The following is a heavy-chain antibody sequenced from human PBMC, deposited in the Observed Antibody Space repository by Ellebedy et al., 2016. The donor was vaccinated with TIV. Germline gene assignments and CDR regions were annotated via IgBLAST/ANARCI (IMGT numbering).Heavy chain of an antibody. CDR3: AKDSSSSGLSFDY. CDR2: ISWNSGSI. J-gene: IGHJ4*02. Sequence: SLKISCAASGFTFDDYAMHWVRQAPGKGLEWVSGISWNSGSIGYADSVKGRFTISRDNAKNSLYLQMNSLRAEDTALYYCAKDSSSSGLSFDYWGQGTLVTVSS. D-gene: IGHD6-6*01. CDR1: GFTFDDYA. V-gene: IGHV3-9*01.